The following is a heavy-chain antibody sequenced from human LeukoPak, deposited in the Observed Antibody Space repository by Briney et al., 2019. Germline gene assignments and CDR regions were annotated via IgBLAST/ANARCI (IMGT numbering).Heavy chain of an antibody. V-gene: IGHV4-4*02. CDR3: ARSHYYGWLRNFDY. Sequence: SETLSLTCAVSGGSISSSNWWSWVRQPPGKGLEWIGEIYHSGSTNYNPSLKSRVTISVDKSKNQFSLKLSSVTAADTAVYYCARSHYYGWLRNFDYWGQGTLVTVPS. CDR2: IYHSGST. D-gene: IGHD3-10*01. J-gene: IGHJ4*02. CDR1: GGSISSSNW.